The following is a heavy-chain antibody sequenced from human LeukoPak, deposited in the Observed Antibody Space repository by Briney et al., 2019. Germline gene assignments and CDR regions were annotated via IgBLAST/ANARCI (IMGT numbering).Heavy chain of an antibody. J-gene: IGHJ4*02. Sequence: GGSLRLSCAASGFTFSSYEMNWVRQAPGKGLEWVSYISSSGSTIYYADSVKGRFTISRDNAKNSLYLQMNSLRAEDTAVYYCARDSSGWYRASDFDYRGQGTLVTVSS. CDR2: ISSSGSTI. V-gene: IGHV3-48*03. CDR1: GFTFSSYE. CDR3: ARDSSGWYRASDFDY. D-gene: IGHD6-19*01.